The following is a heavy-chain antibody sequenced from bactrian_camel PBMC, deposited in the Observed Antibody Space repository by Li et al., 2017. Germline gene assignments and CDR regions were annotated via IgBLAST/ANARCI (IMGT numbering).Heavy chain of an antibody. CDR2: LVTGGPAL. CDR3: AAESTPCSYDVRDANQYNT. Sequence: QLVESGGESVQVGESLKLSCAISRATFSSYCMAWFRQAPGEEREGVAYLVTGGPALDYADSVKGRFTISEDDAKNTLFLQMNSLKPEDTAMYSCAAESTPCSYDVRDANQYNTGARGPRSPSP. D-gene: IGHD2*01. J-gene: IGHJ4*01. V-gene: IGHV3S35*01. CDR1: RATFSSYC.